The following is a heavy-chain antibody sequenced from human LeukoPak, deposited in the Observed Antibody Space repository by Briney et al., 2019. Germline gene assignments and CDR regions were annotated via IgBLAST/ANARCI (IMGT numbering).Heavy chain of an antibody. CDR2: IYHSGTT. CDR1: GYSITSSSW. J-gene: IGHJ4*02. Sequence: SETLSLTCAVSGYSITSSSWWGWIRQPPGKGLEWIGYIYHSGTTYYNPSLQSRVTMSVDTSKNQFSLKLSSVTAVDTAEYYCARKENVYYYFDYWGQGTLVTVSS. CDR3: ARKENVYYYFDY. D-gene: IGHD3-10*01. V-gene: IGHV4-28*01.